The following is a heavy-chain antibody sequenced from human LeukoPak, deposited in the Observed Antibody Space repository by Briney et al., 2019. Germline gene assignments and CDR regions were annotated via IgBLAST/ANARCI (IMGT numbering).Heavy chain of an antibody. CDR2: INHSGNT. J-gene: IGHJ4*02. D-gene: IGHD2-21*02. V-gene: IGHV4-34*01. Sequence: SETLSLTCAVDGGSFSGYYWSWIRQPPGKGLEWIGEINHSGNTRYNPSLKSRVSMSADTSKNQFSLKVRSVTAADTAVYYCARESEETDFDYWGQGTLVTVSS. CDR3: ARESEETDFDY. CDR1: GGSFSGYY.